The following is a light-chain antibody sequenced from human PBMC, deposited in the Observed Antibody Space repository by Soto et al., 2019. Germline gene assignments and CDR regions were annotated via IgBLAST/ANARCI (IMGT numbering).Light chain of an antibody. CDR1: QSVSSSY. V-gene: IGKV3-20*01. Sequence: ELVLTQSPGTLSLSPGERATLSCRASQSVSSSYLAWYQQKPGQAPRLLIYGASNRATGIPDRFSGSGSGTDFTLTISRLEPEDFAVYYCQVRDVWPTFGQGTKV. CDR2: GAS. J-gene: IGKJ1*01. CDR3: QVRDVWPT.